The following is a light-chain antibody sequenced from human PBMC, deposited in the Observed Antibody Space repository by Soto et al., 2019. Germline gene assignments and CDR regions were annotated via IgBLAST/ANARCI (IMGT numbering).Light chain of an antibody. Sequence: DVQMTQSPSSLSASVGDRVTITCRASQGINNYLAWYQQRPGKVPKVLIYGTSNLQSGVPSRFSGSGSGTDFTLSISSLQPEDSCIYYCQNYDRPPWTFGQGTRVEV. CDR3: QNYDRPPWT. V-gene: IGKV1-27*01. J-gene: IGKJ1*01. CDR1: QGINNY. CDR2: GTS.